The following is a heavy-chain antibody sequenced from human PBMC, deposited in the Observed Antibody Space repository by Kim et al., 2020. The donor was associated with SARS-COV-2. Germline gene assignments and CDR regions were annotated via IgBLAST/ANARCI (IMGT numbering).Heavy chain of an antibody. V-gene: IGHV4-31*03. CDR2: IYYSGST. CDR3: ARTIEDYGSGRRSGGHWDY. J-gene: IGHJ4*02. Sequence: SETLSLTCTVSGGSISSGGYYWSWIRQHPGKGLEWIGYIYYSGSTYYNPSLKSRVTISVDTSKNQFSLKLSSVTAADTAEYYCARTIEDYGSGRRSGGHWDYWGQGTLVTVSS. CDR1: GGSISSGGYY. D-gene: IGHD3-10*01.